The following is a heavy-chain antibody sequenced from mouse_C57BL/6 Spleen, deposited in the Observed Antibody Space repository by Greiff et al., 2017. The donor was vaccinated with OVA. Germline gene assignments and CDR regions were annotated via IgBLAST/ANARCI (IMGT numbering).Heavy chain of an antibody. D-gene: IGHD1-1*01. CDR1: GYTFTGYW. Sequence: QVQLQQSGAELMKPGASVKLSCKATGYTFTGYWIEWVKQRPGHGLEWIGEILPGSGSTNYNEKFKGKATFTADTSSNTAYMQLSSLTTEDSAIYYCARRAYYYGSSYYYAMDYWGQGTSVTVSS. V-gene: IGHV1-9*01. J-gene: IGHJ4*01. CDR2: ILPGSGST. CDR3: ARRAYYYGSSYYYAMDY.